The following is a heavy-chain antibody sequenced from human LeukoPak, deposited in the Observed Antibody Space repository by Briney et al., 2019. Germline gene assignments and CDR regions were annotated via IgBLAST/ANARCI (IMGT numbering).Heavy chain of an antibody. CDR1: SGSFNSYY. D-gene: IGHD3-3*01. CDR3: ARPSIFGVVRAIDY. CDR2: IYYSGTT. V-gene: IGHV4-59*08. J-gene: IGHJ4*02. Sequence: PSETLSLTCTVSSGSFNSYYWSWIRQPPGKGLEWIGYIYYSGTTNYNPSLKSRLTISVDTSKNQFSLKLCSWYSFETAIHYCARPSIFGVVRAIDYWGQGTLVTVSS.